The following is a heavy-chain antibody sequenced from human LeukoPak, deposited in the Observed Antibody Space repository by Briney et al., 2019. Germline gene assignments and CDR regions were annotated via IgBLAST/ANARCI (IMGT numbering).Heavy chain of an antibody. Sequence: SVKVSCKASGGTFSSYAISWVRQAPGQGLEWMGGIIPIFGTANYAQKFQGRVTITAAESTSTAYMELSSLRSEDTAVYYCAREAGTIGAFDIWGQGTMVTVSS. J-gene: IGHJ3*02. CDR1: GGTFSSYA. V-gene: IGHV1-69*01. CDR3: AREAGTIGAFDI. D-gene: IGHD3-9*01. CDR2: IIPIFGTA.